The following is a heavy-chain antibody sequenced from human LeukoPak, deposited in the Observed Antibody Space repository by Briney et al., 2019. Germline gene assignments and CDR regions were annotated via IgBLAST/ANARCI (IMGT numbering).Heavy chain of an antibody. Sequence: GGSLRLSCAASGFTFTSYAMSWARQAPGKGLEWVSAISGSGGSTYHADSMKGRFTISRDNSKNTLYLQMNSLRAEDTAVYYCAKMGVVAARPGTFDYWGQGTLVTVSS. CDR1: GFTFTSYA. V-gene: IGHV3-23*01. D-gene: IGHD6-6*01. J-gene: IGHJ4*02. CDR2: ISGSGGST. CDR3: AKMGVVAARPGTFDY.